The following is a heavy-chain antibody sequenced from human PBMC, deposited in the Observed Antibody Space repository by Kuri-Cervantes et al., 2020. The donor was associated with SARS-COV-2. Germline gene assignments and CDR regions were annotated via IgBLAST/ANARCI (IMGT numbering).Heavy chain of an antibody. CDR2: INSDGSST. D-gene: IGHD3-3*01. CDR1: AFTFSSYW. V-gene: IGHV3-74*01. CDR3: ARDRYDFWSGLGYYYYGMDV. J-gene: IGHJ6*02. Sequence: GGSLRLSCAASAFTFSSYWMHWVRQAPGKGLVWVSRINSDGSSTSYADSVKGRFTISRDNAKNTLYLQMNSLRAEDTAVYYCARDRYDFWSGLGYYYYGMDVWGQGTTVTVSS.